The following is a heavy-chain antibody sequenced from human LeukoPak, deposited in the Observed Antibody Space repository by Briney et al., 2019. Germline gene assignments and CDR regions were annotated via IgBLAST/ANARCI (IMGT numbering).Heavy chain of an antibody. Sequence: ASVKVSCKASGGTFSSYAISWVRQAPGQGLEWMGGIIPIFGTANYAQKFQGRVTIARDTSASTAYMELSSLRSEDTAVYYCARGRSSWMVDYWGQGTLVTVSS. CDR3: ARGRSSWMVDY. J-gene: IGHJ4*02. CDR2: IIPIFGTA. V-gene: IGHV1-69*05. D-gene: IGHD6-13*01. CDR1: GGTFSSYA.